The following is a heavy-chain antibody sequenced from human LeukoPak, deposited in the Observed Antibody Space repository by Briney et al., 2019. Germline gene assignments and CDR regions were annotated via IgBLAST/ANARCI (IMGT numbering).Heavy chain of an antibody. CDR1: GGSVINTNW. Sequence: PSETLSLTCGVSGGSVINTNWWTWVRQPPGKGLEWIGEVHLDGRTNYNPSLESRLTMSVDVSENQVSLKLTSVTAADTAVYYCAREGGFYRPLDYSGQGTLVTVS. D-gene: IGHD3-3*01. V-gene: IGHV4-4*02. CDR3: AREGGFYRPLDY. CDR2: VHLDGRT. J-gene: IGHJ4*02.